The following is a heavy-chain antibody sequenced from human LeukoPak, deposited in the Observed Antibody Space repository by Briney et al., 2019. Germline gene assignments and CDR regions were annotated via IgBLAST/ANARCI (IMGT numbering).Heavy chain of an antibody. D-gene: IGHD5-18*01. CDR2: IYYSGST. V-gene: IGHV4-31*03. CDR1: GGSISSGGYY. J-gene: IGHJ5*02. CDR3: ARDYIAMFDP. Sequence: SETLSLTCTVSGGSISSGGYYWSWIRQHPGKGLEWIGYIYYSGSTYYNPSLESRVTISVDTSKNQFSLKLSSVTAADTAVYYCARDYIAMFDPWGQGTLVTVSS.